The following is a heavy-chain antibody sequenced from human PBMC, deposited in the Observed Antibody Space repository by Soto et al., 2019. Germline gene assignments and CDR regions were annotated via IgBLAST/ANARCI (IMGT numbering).Heavy chain of an antibody. D-gene: IGHD1-26*01. Sequence: QGQLVESGGGAVQPGESERLSCVASGFDFTYYAMHWVRQAPGKGLESVAVMSSDGSKIHHTDSVKGRFTISRDNSKNTLYLQMNSLRKEDTAVYFCAKDEGVGGTLGLFDYWGQGTLVSVSS. CDR2: MSSDGSKI. CDR3: AKDEGVGGTLGLFDY. J-gene: IGHJ4*02. V-gene: IGHV3-30*18. CDR1: GFDFTYYA.